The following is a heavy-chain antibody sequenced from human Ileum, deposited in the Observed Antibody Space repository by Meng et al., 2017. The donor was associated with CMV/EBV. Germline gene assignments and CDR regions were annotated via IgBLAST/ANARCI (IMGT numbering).Heavy chain of an antibody. CDR1: NYTFTSYG. CDR2: ISAYNGDT. J-gene: IGHJ4*02. D-gene: IGHD2-2*01. Sequence: ASVKVSCRASNYTFTSYGISWVRQAPGQGLEWMGWISAYNGDTNYAQKLQGRVTMTTDTSTSTAYMELRSLRSDDTAVYYCARHSCSTSGCHFDFWGQGTLVTVSS. CDR3: ARHSCSTSGCHFDF. V-gene: IGHV1-18*01.